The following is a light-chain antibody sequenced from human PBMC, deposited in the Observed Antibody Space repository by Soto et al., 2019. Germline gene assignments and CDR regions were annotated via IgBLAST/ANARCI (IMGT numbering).Light chain of an antibody. CDR1: QSVSSN. Sequence: IRMTQSPATLSVYPRERATLSCRASQSVSSNLAWYQQKPGQAPRLLIYGASTRATGIPARFSGSGSGTEFTLTISSLQSEDFAVYYCQQYNNWPPLTVGGGTKVDIK. J-gene: IGKJ4*01. CDR2: GAS. V-gene: IGKV3-15*01. CDR3: QQYNNWPPLT.